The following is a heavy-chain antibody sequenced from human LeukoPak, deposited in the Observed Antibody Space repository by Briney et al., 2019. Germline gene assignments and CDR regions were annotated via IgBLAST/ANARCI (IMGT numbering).Heavy chain of an antibody. J-gene: IGHJ6*03. D-gene: IGHD3-22*01. CDR2: IYYSGST. CDR3: TRGSIAYYYMDV. V-gene: IGHV4-59*01. Sequence: SETLSLTCTVSGGSISSYYWSWIRQPPGKGLEWIGNIYYSGSTNYSPSLKSRVTISVDTSKNQFSLKLSSVTAADTAVYYCTRGSIAYYYMDVWGKGTTVTISS. CDR1: GGSISSYY.